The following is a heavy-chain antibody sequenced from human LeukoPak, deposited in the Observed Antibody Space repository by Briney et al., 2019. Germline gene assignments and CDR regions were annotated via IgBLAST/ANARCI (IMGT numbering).Heavy chain of an antibody. CDR2: IYGSGDT. J-gene: IGHJ6*04. CDR1: GGSVSSSSSY. D-gene: IGHD2-21*01. Sequence: SETLSLTCTVSGGSVSSSSSYWSWIRQPSGKALEWIGYIYGSGDTNYSPSLKSRVTISVHTSKNQFSLKLTSVTAADTALYYCARSRLDGMDVWGRGTTVTVSS. V-gene: IGHV4-61*10. CDR3: ARSRLDGMDV.